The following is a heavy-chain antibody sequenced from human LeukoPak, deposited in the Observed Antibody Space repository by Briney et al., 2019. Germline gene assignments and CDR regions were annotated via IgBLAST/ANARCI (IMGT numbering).Heavy chain of an antibody. V-gene: IGHV3-21*01. J-gene: IGHJ4*02. Sequence: GGSLRLSCAASGFTFSSYSMNWVRQAPGKGLEWVSSISSSSSYIYYADSVKGRFTISRDNAKNSLYLQMNSLRAEDTAVYYCARDSRAAAGNDYWGQGTLVTVSS. D-gene: IGHD6-13*01. CDR2: ISSSSSYI. CDR3: ARDSRAAAGNDY. CDR1: GFTFSSYS.